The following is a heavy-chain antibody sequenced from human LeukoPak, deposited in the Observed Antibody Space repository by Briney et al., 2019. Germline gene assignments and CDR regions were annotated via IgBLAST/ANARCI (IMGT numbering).Heavy chain of an antibody. D-gene: IGHD5-18*01. Sequence: GRSLRLSCAASGFTVSSSYMIWVRQAPGKGLEWVSVIYSGGTTYYADSVKGPFTISRDNSKNTLYPQMNSLRAEDTAVYYCARGRGYSHSNWVDPWGQGTMVTVSA. V-gene: IGHV3-53*01. CDR1: GFTVSSSY. CDR3: ARGRGYSHSNWVDP. J-gene: IGHJ5*02. CDR2: IYSGGTT.